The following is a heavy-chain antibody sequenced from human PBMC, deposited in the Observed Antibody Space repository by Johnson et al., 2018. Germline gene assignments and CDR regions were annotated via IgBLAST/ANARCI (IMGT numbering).Heavy chain of an antibody. Sequence: QVQLVQSGGGVVQXGRSXRLXCAASGFTFSSYGMHWVRQAPGKGLEWVAVISYAGSNKYYADSVKGRFTISRDNAKNSLSLQMNRLRVEDTAIYYCARPQAGAATGPGFWYYGIDVWGQGTTVTVSS. CDR1: GFTFSSYG. V-gene: IGHV3-30*03. CDR2: ISYAGSNK. CDR3: ARPQAGAATGPGFWYYGIDV. D-gene: IGHD6-13*01. J-gene: IGHJ6*02.